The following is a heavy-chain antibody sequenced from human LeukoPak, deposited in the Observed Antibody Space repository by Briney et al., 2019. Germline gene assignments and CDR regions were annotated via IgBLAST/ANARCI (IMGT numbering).Heavy chain of an antibody. CDR2: ISGSGGST. Sequence: GGSLRLSCTASGFTFGDYAMSWVRQAPGKGLEWVSAISGSGGSTYYADSVKGRFTISRDNSKNTVSLQMNSLRGDDTAVYYCAKDDAWGRYKDWGQGTLVTVSS. D-gene: IGHD3-16*01. CDR1: GFTFGDYA. J-gene: IGHJ1*01. V-gene: IGHV3-23*01. CDR3: AKDDAWGRYKD.